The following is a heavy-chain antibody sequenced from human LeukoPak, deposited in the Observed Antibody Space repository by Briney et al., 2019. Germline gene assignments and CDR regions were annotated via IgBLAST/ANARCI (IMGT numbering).Heavy chain of an antibody. D-gene: IGHD3-3*01. CDR2: INHSGST. Sequence: SETLSLTCAVYGGSFSGYYWSWIRQPPGKGLEWIGEINHSGSTNYNPSLKSRVTISVDTSKNQFSLKLSSVTAADTAVYYCARVGDFWSGYYPHYFDYWGQGTLVTVSS. CDR3: ARVGDFWSGYYPHYFDY. CDR1: GGSFSGYY. V-gene: IGHV4-34*01. J-gene: IGHJ4*02.